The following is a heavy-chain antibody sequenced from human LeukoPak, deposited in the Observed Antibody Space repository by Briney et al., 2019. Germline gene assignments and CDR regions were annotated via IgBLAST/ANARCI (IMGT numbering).Heavy chain of an antibody. CDR3: ARHLVSAAGTDFDY. CDR2: ISSSSSYI. V-gene: IGHV3-21*01. CDR1: GFTFSSYS. D-gene: IGHD6-13*01. Sequence: PGGSLRLSCAASGFTFSSYSMNWVRQAPGKGLEWVSSISSSSSYIYYADSVKGRFTISRDNAKNSLYLQMNSLRAEDTAVYYCARHLVSAAGTDFDYWGQGTLVTVSS. J-gene: IGHJ4*02.